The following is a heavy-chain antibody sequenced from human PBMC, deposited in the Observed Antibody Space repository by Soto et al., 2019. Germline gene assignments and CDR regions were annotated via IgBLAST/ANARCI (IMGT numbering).Heavy chain of an antibody. CDR2: INPSGGST. D-gene: IGHD2-15*01. CDR3: ARAYCSGGSCHSVLDD. CDR1: GYTFTSYY. V-gene: IGHV1-46*03. Sequence: ASVKVSCKASGYTFTSYYMHWVRQAPGQGLEWMGIINPSGGSTSYAQKFQGRVTMTRDTSTSTVYMELSSLRSEDTAVYYCARAYCSGGSCHSVLDDRGQGTLVTVSA. J-gene: IGHJ4*02.